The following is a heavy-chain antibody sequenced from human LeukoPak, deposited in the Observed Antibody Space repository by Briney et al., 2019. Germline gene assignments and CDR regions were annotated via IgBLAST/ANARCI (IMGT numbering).Heavy chain of an antibody. D-gene: IGHD5-18*01. CDR2: ISSSGSTI. CDR3: ARDTDTARALFDY. J-gene: IGHJ4*02. CDR1: GFTFSSYE. Sequence: GGSLRLSCAASGFTFSSYEMNWVRQAPGKGLEWVSCISSSGSTIYYADSVKGRFTISRDNAKNSLYLQMNSLRAEVTAVYYCARDTDTARALFDYWGQGTLVTVSS. V-gene: IGHV3-48*03.